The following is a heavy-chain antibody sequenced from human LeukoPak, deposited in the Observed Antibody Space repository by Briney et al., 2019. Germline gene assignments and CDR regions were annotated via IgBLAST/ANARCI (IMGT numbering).Heavy chain of an antibody. CDR3: ARTMTAYYDVLTGYYSRGGFDY. CDR2: IHYSGST. D-gene: IGHD3-9*01. Sequence: SETLSLTCTVSGGSIRSDYWSWIRQPPGKGLEWIGYIHYSGSTIYNPSLKSRVTISVDTSKNQFSLKLTSVTAADTALYYCARTMTAYYDVLTGYYSRGGFDYWGQGTLVTVSS. J-gene: IGHJ4*02. V-gene: IGHV4-59*12. CDR1: GGSIRSDY.